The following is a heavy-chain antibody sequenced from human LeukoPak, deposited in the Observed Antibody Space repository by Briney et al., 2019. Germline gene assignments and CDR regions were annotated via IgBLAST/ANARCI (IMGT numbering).Heavy chain of an antibody. CDR1: GFTFSSYA. D-gene: IGHD4-11*01. V-gene: IGHV3-23*01. CDR3: AKEGGPNSNQYSRFES. J-gene: IGHJ5*01. Sequence: PGGSLRLSCAASGFTFSSYAMTWVRQAPGKELEWVSVNSGSGGITYNADSVKGRFTISRDNSKNTLYLEMNSLRAEDTAVYYRAKEGGPNSNQYSRFESWGQGTLVTVSS. CDR2: NSGSGGIT.